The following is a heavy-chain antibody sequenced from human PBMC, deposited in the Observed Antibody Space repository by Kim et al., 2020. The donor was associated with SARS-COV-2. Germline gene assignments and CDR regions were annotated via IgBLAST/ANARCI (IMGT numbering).Heavy chain of an antibody. CDR3: AKISHYDILTGYYTRFDY. D-gene: IGHD3-9*01. CDR2: ISDSGGST. J-gene: IGHJ4*02. Sequence: GGSLRLSCAVSGVTFSSYAMNWVRQAPGEGLEWVSGISDSGGSTYFADSVKGRFTISRDNSKNTLYLQMNSLRVEDTAAYYCAKISHYDILTGYYTRFDYWGRGTLVTVSS. CDR1: GVTFSSYA. V-gene: IGHV3-23*01.